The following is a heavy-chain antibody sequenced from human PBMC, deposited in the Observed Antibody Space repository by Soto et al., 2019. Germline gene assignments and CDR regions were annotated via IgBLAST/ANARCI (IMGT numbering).Heavy chain of an antibody. J-gene: IGHJ3*02. CDR2: ISWNSGSI. D-gene: IGHD1-1*01. V-gene: IGHV3-9*01. CDR3: AKKGTWNVDGDAFDI. CDR1: GFTFDDYA. Sequence: GGSLRLSCAASGFTFDDYAMHWFRQAPGKGLEWVSGISWNSGSIGYADSVKGRFTISRDNAKNSLYLQMNSLRAEDTALYYCAKKGTWNVDGDAFDIWGQGTMVTVSS.